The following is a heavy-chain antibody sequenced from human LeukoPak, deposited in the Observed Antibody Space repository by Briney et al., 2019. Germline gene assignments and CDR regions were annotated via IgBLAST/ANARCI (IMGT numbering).Heavy chain of an antibody. V-gene: IGHV3-21*01. CDR2: ISSSSSYI. CDR1: GFTFSSYS. J-gene: IGHJ4*02. D-gene: IGHD6-19*01. CDR3: ARDGGYSSGFDY. Sequence: PGGSLRLSCAASGFTFSSYSMNWVRQAPGKGLEWVSSISSSSSYIYYADSVKGRFAISRDNAKNSLYLQMNSLRAEDTAVYYCARDGGYSSGFDYWGQGTLVTVSS.